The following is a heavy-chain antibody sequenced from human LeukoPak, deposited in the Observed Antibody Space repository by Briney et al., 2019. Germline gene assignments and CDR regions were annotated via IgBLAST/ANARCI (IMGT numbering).Heavy chain of an antibody. CDR2: IIPIFGTA. Sequence: ASVKVSCKASGGTFSSYAISWVRQAPGQGLEWMGGIIPIFGTANCAQKFQGRVTITADESTSTAYLELSSLTSEDTAVYYCARVVLGRRWLQTSYYYGMDVWGQGTTVTVSS. V-gene: IGHV1-69*13. J-gene: IGHJ6*02. CDR3: ARVVLGRRWLQTSYYYGMDV. D-gene: IGHD5-24*01. CDR1: GGTFSSYA.